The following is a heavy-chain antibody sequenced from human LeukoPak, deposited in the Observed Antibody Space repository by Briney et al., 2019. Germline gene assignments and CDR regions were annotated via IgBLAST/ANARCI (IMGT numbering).Heavy chain of an antibody. J-gene: IGHJ4*02. CDR2: ISGSGGGT. CDR1: GFTFSSYA. Sequence: GGSLRLSCAASGFTFSSYAMSWVRQAPGKGLEWVSAISGSGGGTYYADSVKGRFTISRDNSKNTLYLQMNSLRAEDTAVYYCANGYYYDSSGLDFDYWGQGTLVTVSS. D-gene: IGHD3-22*01. V-gene: IGHV3-23*01. CDR3: ANGYYYDSSGLDFDY.